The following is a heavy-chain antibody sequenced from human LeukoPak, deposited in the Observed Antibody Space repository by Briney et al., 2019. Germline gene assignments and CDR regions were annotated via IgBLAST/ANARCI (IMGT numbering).Heavy chain of an antibody. J-gene: IGHJ5*01. Sequence: SEALSLTCAVYGGSFSGYNWNWIRQAPGKGLEWIGEINHLGNNKKSPSLKGRVTLSVDTSKNQFSLKLTSVTAADTAVYYCARGSPKLDSWGQGTLVTVSS. CDR3: ARGSPKLDS. CDR1: GGSFSGYN. V-gene: IGHV4-34*01. CDR2: INHLGNN.